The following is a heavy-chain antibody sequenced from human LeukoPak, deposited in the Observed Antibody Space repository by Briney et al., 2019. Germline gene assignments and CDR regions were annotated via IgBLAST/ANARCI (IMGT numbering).Heavy chain of an antibody. CDR3: ARGPYDILTGYWFDP. Sequence: GGSLRLSCATSGFTFSSYAMTWVRQAPGKGLEWVSTISGDGSATYYADSVKGRFTISRDNSKNTLYLQMNSLRAEDTAVYYCARGPYDILTGYWFDPWGQGTLVTVSS. CDR1: GFTFSSYA. CDR2: ISGDGSAT. J-gene: IGHJ5*02. D-gene: IGHD3-9*01. V-gene: IGHV3-23*01.